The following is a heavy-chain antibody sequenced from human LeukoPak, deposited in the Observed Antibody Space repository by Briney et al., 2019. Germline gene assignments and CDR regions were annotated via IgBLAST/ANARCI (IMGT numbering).Heavy chain of an antibody. CDR2: IYYSGST. CDR1: GGSISSSSYY. D-gene: IGHD3-22*01. J-gene: IGHJ4*02. Sequence: SETLSLTCTVSGGSISSSSYYWGWIRQPPGKGLEWIGSIYYSGSTYYNPSLKSRLTISVDTSKNQFSLKLSSVTAADTAVYYCARDGLYYYDSSGYRHWGQGTLVTVSS. CDR3: ARDGLYYYDSSGYRH. V-gene: IGHV4-39*02.